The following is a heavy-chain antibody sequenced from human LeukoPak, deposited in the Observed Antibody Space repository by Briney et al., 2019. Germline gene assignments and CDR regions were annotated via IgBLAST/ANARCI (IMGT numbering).Heavy chain of an antibody. CDR1: GFTLSNSA. J-gene: IGHJ4*02. CDR2: ISRSGDRT. CDR3: AKELRPNDY. D-gene: IGHD2-15*01. V-gene: IGHV3-23*01. Sequence: GGSLRLSCAASGFTLSNSAMSWVRQAPGKGLEWVSAISRSGDRTFYADSVTGRFTIFRDSSIETLFLQMNSPRAEDTAVYFCAKELRPNDYWGQGTRVTVSS.